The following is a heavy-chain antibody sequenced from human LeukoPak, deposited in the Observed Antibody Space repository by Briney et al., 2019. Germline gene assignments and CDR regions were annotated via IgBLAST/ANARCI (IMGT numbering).Heavy chain of an antibody. CDR3: ARQGQWLLNWFDP. J-gene: IGHJ5*02. CDR1: GYIFTSYW. CDR2: IYPGDSDT. V-gene: IGHV5-51*01. Sequence: PGESLKISCKGSGYIFTSYWIGWVRQMPGKGLEWMGIIYPGDSDTRYSPSFQGQVTISADKSISTAYLQWSSLKASDTAMYYCARQGQWLLNWFDPWGQGTLVTVSS. D-gene: IGHD5-12*01.